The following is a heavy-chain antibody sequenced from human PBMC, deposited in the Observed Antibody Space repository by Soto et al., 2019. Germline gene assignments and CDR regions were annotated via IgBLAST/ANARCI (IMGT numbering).Heavy chain of an antibody. CDR3: ARVGLGAYDY. V-gene: IGHV1-69*01. D-gene: IGHD6-19*01. J-gene: IGHJ4*02. CDR2: IIPTLGTP. Sequence: QVQLVQSGAEVKKPGSSVKVSCKASGGIFSNFAFNWMRQAPGQGLEWMGGIIPTLGTPHYAQKFLGRVTITADESTRTGYMEMSILTVEDTAVYYCARVGLGAYDYWGQGTLVIVSS. CDR1: GGIFSNFA.